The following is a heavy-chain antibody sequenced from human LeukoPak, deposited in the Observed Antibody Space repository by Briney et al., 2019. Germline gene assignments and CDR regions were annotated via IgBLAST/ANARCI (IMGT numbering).Heavy chain of an antibody. D-gene: IGHD3-9*01. V-gene: IGHV4-39*01. J-gene: IGHJ4*02. CDR3: ASLHNFDLYY. Sequence: SETLSLTCTVSGGSISSTTSYWGWIRQPPGKGLEWIGSVYYSGNTYYNPSLKSRITTSVDTSKNQFSLKMSSVTAADTAVYYCASLHNFDLYYWGQGTLVTVSS. CDR1: GGSISSTTSY. CDR2: VYYSGNT.